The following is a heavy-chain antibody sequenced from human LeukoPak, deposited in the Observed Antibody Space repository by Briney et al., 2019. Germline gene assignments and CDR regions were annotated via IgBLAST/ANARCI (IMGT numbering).Heavy chain of an antibody. Sequence: SETLSLTCTVSGGSISSYHWSWIRQPPGKGLECIGYIYYSGSTHYNPSLKSRVTISVDTSKNQFSLKLSSVTAADTAVYYCAGGGSGWPTSVVVDYWGQGTLVTVSS. V-gene: IGHV4-59*08. CDR3: AGGGSGWPTSVVVDY. D-gene: IGHD6-19*01. J-gene: IGHJ4*02. CDR1: GGSISSYH. CDR2: IYYSGST.